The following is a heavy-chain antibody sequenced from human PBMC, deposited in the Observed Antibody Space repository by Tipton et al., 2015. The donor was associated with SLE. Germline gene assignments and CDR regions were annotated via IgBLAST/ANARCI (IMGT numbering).Heavy chain of an antibody. CDR2: DIPIFDAP. D-gene: IGHD5-12*01. V-gene: IGHV1-69*05. CDR3: AIDKSGLFEY. CDR1: ADTLRNYA. Sequence: QLVQSGAEVKKPGSSVKVACKASADTLRNYAISWVRQAPGQGLEWMGGDIPIFDAPNYAQKFQGRVTFTTDEFTSTAYMELSSLRSEDTAVYYCAIDKSGLFEYWGQGTLLTVSS. J-gene: IGHJ4*02.